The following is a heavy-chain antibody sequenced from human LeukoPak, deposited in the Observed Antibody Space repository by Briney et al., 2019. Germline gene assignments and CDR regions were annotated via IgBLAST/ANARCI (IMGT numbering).Heavy chain of an antibody. J-gene: IGHJ4*02. D-gene: IGHD1-20*01. CDR1: GYSFTDYY. Sequence: ASVRVSCKASGYSFTDYYIHWVRQAPGHGLEWMGWINPNTGGAHYEQKFQGSVTMTRDTSISTAYMEVSRLRSDDTAVFYCARDRHNWNSNMFDYWGQGDLVTVSS. CDR3: ARDRHNWNSNMFDY. V-gene: IGHV1-2*02. CDR2: INPNTGGA.